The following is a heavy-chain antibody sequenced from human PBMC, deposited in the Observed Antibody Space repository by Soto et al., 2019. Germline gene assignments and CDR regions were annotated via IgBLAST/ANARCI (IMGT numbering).Heavy chain of an antibody. Sequence: SSVKVSCKTSGYTFSSYSINWVRQAPGQGLEWMAWISTNSGNTHYAERVQGRVTVTLDKSARTAFMEKWGLTSDDTAGYFCARDNGYYDFWGQGTLVTVSS. D-gene: IGHD2-8*01. CDR1: GYTFSSYS. V-gene: IGHV1-18*01. CDR2: ISTNSGNT. CDR3: ARDNGYYDF. J-gene: IGHJ4*03.